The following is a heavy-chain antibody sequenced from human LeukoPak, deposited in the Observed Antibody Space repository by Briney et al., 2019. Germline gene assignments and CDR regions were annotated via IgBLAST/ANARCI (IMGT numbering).Heavy chain of an antibody. CDR1: GFTFSNVW. Sequence: GGCLRLSCAASGFTFSNVWMSWVRQAPGKGLEWVGRIKSKTDGGTVDYAAPVKGRFTISRDDLKNTLYLEMNSLKTEDTAVYYCTKDHGSGSYYFDYWGQGTLVTVSS. D-gene: IGHD3-10*01. J-gene: IGHJ4*02. V-gene: IGHV3-15*01. CDR3: TKDHGSGSYYFDY. CDR2: IKSKTDGGTV.